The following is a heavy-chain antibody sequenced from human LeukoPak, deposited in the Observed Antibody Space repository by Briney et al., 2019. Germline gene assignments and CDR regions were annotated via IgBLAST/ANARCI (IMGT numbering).Heavy chain of an antibody. CDR2: INPNSGRT. Sequence: ASVTVSFKASGYTFTEYYMHWVGQARGQGGEGVGWINPNSGRTNYAPKFQGRVTMPRDTSISPAYMALSRLRSDDPAVYYCAREPYGGALSKFDYWGQGTLVTVSS. CDR3: AREPYGGALSKFDY. CDR1: GYTFTEYY. J-gene: IGHJ4*02. V-gene: IGHV1-2*02. D-gene: IGHD4-17*01.